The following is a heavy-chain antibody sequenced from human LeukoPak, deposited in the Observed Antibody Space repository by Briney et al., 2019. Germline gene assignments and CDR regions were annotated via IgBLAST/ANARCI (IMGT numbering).Heavy chain of an antibody. D-gene: IGHD4-17*01. Sequence: SQTLSLTCAISGDSVSSNSAAWNWIRQSPSRGLEWLGRTYYRSKWYNDYAVSVKSRITINPDTPKNQFSLQLNSVTPEDTAVYYCARGQTTVTAYYYYYGMDVWGQGTTVTVSS. J-gene: IGHJ6*02. CDR2: TYYRSKWYN. V-gene: IGHV6-1*01. CDR3: ARGQTTVTAYYYYYGMDV. CDR1: GDSVSSNSAA.